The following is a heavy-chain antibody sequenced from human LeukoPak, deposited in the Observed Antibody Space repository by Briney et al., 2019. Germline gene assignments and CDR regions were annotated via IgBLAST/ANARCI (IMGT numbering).Heavy chain of an antibody. D-gene: IGHD3-9*01. CDR2: INPSGGST. CDR1: GYTFTSYY. V-gene: IGHV1-46*01. CDR3: ARVGGYFDWLYDY. Sequence: GASVKVSCKASGYTFTSYYMHWVRQAPGQGLEWVGIINPSGGSTSYAQKFQGRVTMTRDMSTSTVYMELSRLRSDDTAVYYCARVGGYFDWLYDYWGQGTLVTVSS. J-gene: IGHJ4*02.